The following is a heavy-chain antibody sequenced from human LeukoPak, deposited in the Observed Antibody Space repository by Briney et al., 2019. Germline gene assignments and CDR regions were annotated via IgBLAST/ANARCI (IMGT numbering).Heavy chain of an antibody. CDR2: ISGNVGTT. V-gene: IGHV3-23*01. J-gene: IGHJ4*02. Sequence: HPGGSLRLSCVASGFTFSSYGMSWVRQAPGKGLEWDSAISGNVGTTYYADSVKGRFTISRDNSKSTLCLQMNSLRAEDTAVYYCAKQLGYCSDGSCYFPYWGQGTLVTASS. CDR1: GFTFSSYG. CDR3: AKQLGYCSDGSCYFPY. D-gene: IGHD2-15*01.